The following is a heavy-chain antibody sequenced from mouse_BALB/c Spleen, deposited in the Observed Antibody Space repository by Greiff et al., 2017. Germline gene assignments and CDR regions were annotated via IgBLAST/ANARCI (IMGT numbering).Heavy chain of an antibody. V-gene: IGHV1-14*01. D-gene: IGHD2-2*01. Sequence: LVESGPELVKPGASVKMSCKASGYTFTSYVMHWVKQKPGQGLEWIGYINPYNDGTKYNEKFKGKATLTSDKSSSTAYMELSSLTSEDSAVYYCARNYGYDRFAYWGQGTLVTVSA. CDR2: INPYNDGT. CDR3: ARNYGYDRFAY. CDR1: GYTFTSYV. J-gene: IGHJ3*01.